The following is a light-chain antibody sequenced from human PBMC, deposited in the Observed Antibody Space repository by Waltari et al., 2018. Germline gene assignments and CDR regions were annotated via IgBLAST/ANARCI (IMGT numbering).Light chain of an antibody. CDR1: SSDVGGYNY. V-gene: IGLV2-14*01. CDR3: NSYTSSSTWV. J-gene: IGLJ3*02. CDR2: DVS. Sequence: QSALTQPASVSGSPGQSITISCTGTSSDVGGYNYVSWYQQHPGKTPKLMIFDVSKRPSGVSNRVSGSKSGSTASLIISGRQAEDEADFYCNSYTSSSTWVFGGGTKLTVL.